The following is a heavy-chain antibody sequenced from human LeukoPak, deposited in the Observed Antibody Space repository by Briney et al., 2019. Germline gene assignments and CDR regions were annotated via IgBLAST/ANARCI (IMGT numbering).Heavy chain of an antibody. CDR3: ARESGVYSGDTRHWYFAL. V-gene: IGHV3-48*04. CDR2: ISSSSSTI. D-gene: IGHD2-21*02. CDR1: GFTFSSHS. Sequence: GGSLRLSCAASGFTFSSHSMNWVRQAPGKGLEWVSYISSSSSTIYYADSVKGRFTVSRDNAKNSLYLQMNSLRAEDTALYYCARESGVYSGDTRHWYFALWGRGTLVTVSS. J-gene: IGHJ2*01.